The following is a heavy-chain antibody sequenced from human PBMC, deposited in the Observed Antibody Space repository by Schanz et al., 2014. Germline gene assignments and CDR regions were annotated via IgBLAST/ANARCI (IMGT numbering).Heavy chain of an antibody. CDR2: INPSGGST. CDR3: ARGRGCTGGSCYSWFDL. Sequence: QVQLVQSGPEVEKPGASVKVSCKTSGYTFTDYGVIWVRQAPGQGLEWMGMINPSGGSTTYAQKFQGRVTMTRDTSISTAYMELSSLRSEDTAVYYCARGRGCTGGSCYSWFDLWGQGTLVTVAS. V-gene: IGHV1-46*01. D-gene: IGHD2-15*01. CDR1: GYTFTDYG. J-gene: IGHJ5*02.